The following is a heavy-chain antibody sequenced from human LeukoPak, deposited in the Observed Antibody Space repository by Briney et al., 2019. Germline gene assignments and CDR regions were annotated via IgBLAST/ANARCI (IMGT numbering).Heavy chain of an antibody. CDR2: INPNSGGT. CDR1: GYTFTGYY. V-gene: IGHV1-2*02. Sequence: GASVKVSCKASGYTFTGYYMHWVRQAPGQGLEWMGWINPNSGGTNYAQKFQGRVTMTRDTSISTAYMELSRLRSDDTAVYYCARDHSRRIWSGSAWGAFDIWGQGTMVTVSS. J-gene: IGHJ3*02. CDR3: ARDHSRRIWSGSAWGAFDI. D-gene: IGHD3-3*01.